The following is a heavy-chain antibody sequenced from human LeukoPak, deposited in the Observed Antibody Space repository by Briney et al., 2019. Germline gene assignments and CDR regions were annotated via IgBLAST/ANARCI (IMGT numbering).Heavy chain of an antibody. CDR1: GYTFTSYG. Sequence: GASVKVSCKASGYTFTSYGISWVRQAPGQGLEWMGWISAYNGNTNYAQKLQGRVTMTTDTSTSTAYMELRSLRSDDTAVYYCARYYYGSGSYYSYNWFDPWGQGTLVTVSS. CDR3: ARYYYGSGSYYSYNWFDP. J-gene: IGHJ5*02. D-gene: IGHD3-10*01. V-gene: IGHV1-18*01. CDR2: ISAYNGNT.